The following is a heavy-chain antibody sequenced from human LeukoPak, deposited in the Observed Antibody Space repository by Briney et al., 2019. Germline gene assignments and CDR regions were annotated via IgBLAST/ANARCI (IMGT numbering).Heavy chain of an antibody. J-gene: IGHJ3*02. CDR3: ALRSENYDFWSGCDDAFDI. Sequence: GGSLRLSCAASGFTFSSYWMSWVRQAPGKGLEWVAVISYDGSNKYYADSVKGRFTISRDNAKNSLYLQMNSLRAEDTAVYYCALRSENYDFWSGCDDAFDIWGQGTMVTVSS. D-gene: IGHD3-3*01. CDR2: ISYDGSNK. V-gene: IGHV3-30-3*01. CDR1: GFTFSSYW.